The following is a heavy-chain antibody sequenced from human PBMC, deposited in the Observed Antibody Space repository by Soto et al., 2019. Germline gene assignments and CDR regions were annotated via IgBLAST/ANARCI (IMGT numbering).Heavy chain of an antibody. D-gene: IGHD6-19*01. CDR1: GFTFSSYS. CDR2: ISSSSSTI. J-gene: IGHJ2*01. CDR3: ARIAVAGHYWYFDL. Sequence: EVQLVESGGGLVQPGGSLRLYCAASGFTFSSYSMNWVRQAPGKGLEWVSDISSSSSTIYYADSVKGRFTISRDNAKNSLYLQMNSLRAEDTAVYYCARIAVAGHYWYFDLWGRGTLVTVSS. V-gene: IGHV3-48*01.